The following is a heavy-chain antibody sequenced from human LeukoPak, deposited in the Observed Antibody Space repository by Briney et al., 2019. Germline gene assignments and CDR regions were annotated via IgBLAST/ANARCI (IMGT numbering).Heavy chain of an antibody. D-gene: IGHD3-10*01. CDR2: INPSGGST. CDR1: GYTFTSYY. J-gene: IGHJ4*02. V-gene: IGHV1-46*01. CDR3: ARXRHGSGSFTFDY. Sequence: SVTXSCKASGYTFTSYYMHWVRQAPGQGLEWMGIINPSGGSTSYAQKFQGRVTMTRDMSTSTVYMELSSLRSDDTAVYYCARXRHGSGSFTFDYWGQGTLVTVSS.